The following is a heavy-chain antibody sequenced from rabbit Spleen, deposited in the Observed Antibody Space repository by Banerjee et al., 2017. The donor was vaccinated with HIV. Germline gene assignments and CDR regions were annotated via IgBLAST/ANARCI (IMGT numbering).Heavy chain of an antibody. Sequence: QEQLVESGGGLVQPEGSLTLTCTASGFTISNYYYMCWVRQAPGKGLEWIACIYTGSGSTYYASWAKGRFTISKTSSTTVTLQMTSLTAADTATYFCARGHRNDDASNLWGQGTLVTVS. CDR1: GFTISNYYY. CDR2: IYTGSGST. V-gene: IGHV1S45*01. J-gene: IGHJ3*01. CDR3: ARGHRNDDASNL. D-gene: IGHD6-1*01.